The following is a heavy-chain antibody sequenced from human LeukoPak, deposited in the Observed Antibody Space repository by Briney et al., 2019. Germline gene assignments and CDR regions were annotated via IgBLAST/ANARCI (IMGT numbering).Heavy chain of an antibody. J-gene: IGHJ4*02. D-gene: IGHD2-2*02. CDR2: IYHSGST. CDR3: ARVSRDCSSTSCYRLIDY. Sequence: PSETLSLTCAVSGGSISSGGYSWSWIRQPPGKGLEWIGYIYHSGSTYYNPSLKSRVTISVDRSKNQFSLKLSSVTAADTAVYYCARVSRDCSSTSCYRLIDYWGQGTLVTVSS. V-gene: IGHV4-30-2*01. CDR1: GGSISSGGYS.